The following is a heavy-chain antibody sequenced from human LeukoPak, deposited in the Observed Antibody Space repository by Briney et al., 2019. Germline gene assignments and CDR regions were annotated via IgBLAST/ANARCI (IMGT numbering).Heavy chain of an antibody. V-gene: IGHV1-2*06. J-gene: IGHJ6*03. D-gene: IGHD4-17*01. CDR1: GYSFTGYY. Sequence: ASVKVSCKGSGYSFTGYYLHWVRQAPGQGLEWMGRINPNNGATNYAQKFQGRVTMTRDTSISTAYMELSRLRSDDTALYYCAKASDYGDYVSVYYYMDVWGKGTTVTVSS. CDR2: INPNNGAT. CDR3: AKASDYGDYVSVYYYMDV.